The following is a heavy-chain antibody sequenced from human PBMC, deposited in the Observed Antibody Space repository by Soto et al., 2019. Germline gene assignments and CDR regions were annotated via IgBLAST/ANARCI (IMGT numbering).Heavy chain of an antibody. J-gene: IGHJ4*02. CDR2: ISNSGRIT. V-gene: IGHV3-11*01. CDR1: GFIFSDYY. Sequence: VHLEESGGGLVKPGGSLRLSCTASGFIFSDYYMSWIRQAPGKGLEWVSDISNSGRITHHADSVEGRFTIYTDNAKSSLYLQMNSLSPEDSAIYYCARDHGGGGLTLEYWGQGTLVTVSS. D-gene: IGHD3-16*01. CDR3: ARDHGGGGLTLEY.